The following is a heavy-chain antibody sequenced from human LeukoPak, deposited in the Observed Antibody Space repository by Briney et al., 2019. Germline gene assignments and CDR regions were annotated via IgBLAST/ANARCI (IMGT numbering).Heavy chain of an antibody. J-gene: IGHJ4*02. Sequence: GASVKVSCKASGGTLSSCAISWVRQAPGQGLEWMGGIIPIFGTANYAQKFQGRVTITADESTSTAYMELSSLRSEDTAVYYCARSTLRGYSYGYDYWGQGTLVTVSS. CDR1: GGTLSSCA. D-gene: IGHD5-18*01. V-gene: IGHV1-69*13. CDR2: IIPIFGTA. CDR3: ARSTLRGYSYGYDY.